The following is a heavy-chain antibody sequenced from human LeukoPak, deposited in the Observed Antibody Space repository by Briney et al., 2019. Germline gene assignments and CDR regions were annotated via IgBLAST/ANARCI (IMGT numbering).Heavy chain of an antibody. CDR3: ARSRDNRGYEARHLDY. CDR2: INPNGGAT. D-gene: IGHD1-14*01. J-gene: IGHJ4*02. CDR1: GYTFTGHF. Sequence: ASVKVSCKASGYTFTGHFIHWVRQAPGQGLEWMGRINPNGGATMYVEKFQGRVTMTGDMSTSTVYMEVSRLTSEDTAVYYCARSRDNRGYEARHLDYWRQGTLVTVSS. V-gene: IGHV1-46*01.